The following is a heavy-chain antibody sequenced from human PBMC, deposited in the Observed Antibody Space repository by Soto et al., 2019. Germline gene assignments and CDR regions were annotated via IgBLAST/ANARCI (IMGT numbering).Heavy chain of an antibody. V-gene: IGHV1-8*01. Sequence: ASVKVSCKTSGYTFTSYDINWVRQATGQGLEWMGCMNHNSGKPGYAKKFQGRVTMTRKASISTAYMELSSLRSEETAVYYCARGDNDFWSGPSTCSGMHXWGQGTTVTVS. CDR2: MNHNSGKP. CDR3: ARGDNDFWSGPSTCSGMHX. D-gene: IGHD3-3*01. J-gene: IGHJ6*02. CDR1: GYTFTSYD.